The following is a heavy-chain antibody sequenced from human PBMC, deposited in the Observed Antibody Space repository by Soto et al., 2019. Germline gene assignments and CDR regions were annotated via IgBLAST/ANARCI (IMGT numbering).Heavy chain of an antibody. CDR3: ARMKVDSSQFYYPMDV. CDR2: IFSDNER. V-gene: IGHV2-26*01. D-gene: IGHD3-9*01. J-gene: IGHJ6*02. CDR1: GFSLTTGKMG. Sequence: QVTLKESGPALVQPTETLTLTCTVSGFSLTTGKMGVSWIRQPPGKALEWLAHIFSDNERSYSTSLQGRLTIPKDTSGSQGVLSMTNVDPVDTATYYCARMKVDSSQFYYPMDVWGQGTTVTASS.